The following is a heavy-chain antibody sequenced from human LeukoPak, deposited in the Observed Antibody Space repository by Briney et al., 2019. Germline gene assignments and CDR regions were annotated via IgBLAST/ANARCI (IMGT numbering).Heavy chain of an antibody. CDR2: IYSGGST. J-gene: IGHJ3*02. D-gene: IGHD2/OR15-2a*01. CDR1: GFTVSSNY. Sequence: GGSLRLSCAASGFTVSSNYMSWVRQAPGKGLEWVSVIYSGGSTYYADSVKGRFTISRDNSKNTLYLQINSLRAEDTAVYYCAKVGEKNMVEAFEIWGQGTRVTVSP. CDR3: AKVGEKNMVEAFEI. V-gene: IGHV3-66*01.